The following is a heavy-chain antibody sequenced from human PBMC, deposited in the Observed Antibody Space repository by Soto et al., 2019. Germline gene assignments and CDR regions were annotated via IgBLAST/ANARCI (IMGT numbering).Heavy chain of an antibody. V-gene: IGHV4-34*01. Sequence: PWETLSLTCAVYGGSFSGYYWSWIRQPPGKGLEWIGEINHSGSTNYNPSLKSRVTISVDTSKNQFSLKLSSVTAADTAVYYCAREGRGIVVVPTTYGMDVWGQGTTVTVSS. J-gene: IGHJ6*02. CDR2: INHSGST. D-gene: IGHD2-2*01. CDR1: GGSFSGYY. CDR3: AREGRGIVVVPTTYGMDV.